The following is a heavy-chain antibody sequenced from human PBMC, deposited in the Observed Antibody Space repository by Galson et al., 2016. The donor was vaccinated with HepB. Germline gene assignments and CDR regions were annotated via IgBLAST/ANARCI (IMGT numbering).Heavy chain of an antibody. D-gene: IGHD5-24*01. V-gene: IGHV1-69*01. J-gene: IGHJ6*02. CDR2: IINLYGTA. CDR3: ARVRDGYNTHFYYGMDV. Sequence: SCKASGGTFSSYAISWVRQAPGQGLEWMGGIINLYGTANYALKFQGRVTITADESTSTAHVEVSSLRYEDTAVYYCARVRDGYNTHFYYGMDVWGQGTSVTVS. CDR1: GGTFSSYA.